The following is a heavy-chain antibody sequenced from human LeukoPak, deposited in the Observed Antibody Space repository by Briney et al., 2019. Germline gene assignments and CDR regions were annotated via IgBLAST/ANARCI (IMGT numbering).Heavy chain of an antibody. J-gene: IGHJ4*02. D-gene: IGHD6-13*01. CDR1: GFTFSGHS. V-gene: IGHV3-7*01. CDR2: INLDGSER. Sequence: GGSLRLSCAASGFTFSGHSMTWVRQAPGKGLEWVANINLDGSERFYVDFVKGRFPISRDNADNSMYLQMNSLRAEDTAVYYCGRVIAGAIDYWGQGTLVTVSS. CDR3: GRVIAGAIDY.